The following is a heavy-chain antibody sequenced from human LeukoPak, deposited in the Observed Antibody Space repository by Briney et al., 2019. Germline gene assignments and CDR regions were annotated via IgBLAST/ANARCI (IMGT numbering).Heavy chain of an antibody. D-gene: IGHD3-10*01. V-gene: IGHV3-7*01. J-gene: IGHJ4*02. CDR3: ARDHRQLRGSGSYPLCDY. CDR2: IKQDGSEK. Sequence: PGGSLRLSCAASGFTFSSYWMSWVRQAPGKGLEWVANIKQDGSEKYYVDSVKGRFTISRDNAKNSLYLQMNSLRAEDTAVYYCARDHRQLRGSGSYPLCDYWGQGTLVTVSS. CDR1: GFTFSSYW.